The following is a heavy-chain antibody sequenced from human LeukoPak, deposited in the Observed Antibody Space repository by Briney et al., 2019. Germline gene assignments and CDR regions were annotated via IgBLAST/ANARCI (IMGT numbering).Heavy chain of an antibody. CDR3: ARRDYESSGYYYFQN. Sequence: SETLSLTCAVYGGSFSGYYCSWIRQPPGKGLEWIGEINHSGSTNYNPSLKSRVTISVDTSKNQFSLKLSSVTAADTAVYYCARRDYESSGYYYFQNWGQGTLVTVSS. D-gene: IGHD3-22*01. J-gene: IGHJ1*01. CDR2: INHSGST. V-gene: IGHV4-34*01. CDR1: GGSFSGYY.